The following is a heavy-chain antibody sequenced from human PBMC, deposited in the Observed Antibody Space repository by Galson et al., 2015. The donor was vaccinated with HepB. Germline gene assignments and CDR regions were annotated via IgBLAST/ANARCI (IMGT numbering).Heavy chain of an antibody. Sequence: SLRLSCAASGFTVSNNYLSWVRQAPGKGLEWVSIIYSDGSTYYADSVRGRFTISRDNSKNTLYLQMNSLRAEDTAVYYCARDSGLALAATEDDYWGQGTLVTVSS. CDR1: GFTVSNNY. V-gene: IGHV3-53*01. J-gene: IGHJ4*02. D-gene: IGHD6-19*01. CDR3: ARDSGLALAATEDDY. CDR2: IYSDGST.